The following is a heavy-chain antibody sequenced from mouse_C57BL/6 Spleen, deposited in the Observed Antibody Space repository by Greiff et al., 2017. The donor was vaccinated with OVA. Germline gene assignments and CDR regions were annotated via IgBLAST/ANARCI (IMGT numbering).Heavy chain of an antibody. CDR2: IGPANGNT. V-gene: IGHV14-3*01. D-gene: IGHD2-3*01. CDR1: GFTIKNTY. CDR3: ASPYDGYYHDWYFDV. J-gene: IGHJ1*03. Sequence: EVKLVESVAELVRPGASVKLSCTASGFTIKNTYMPWVTQRPEQGLEWIGTIGPANGNTKYAPKFPGKSTITADTSSNPPYLPLSSLTSEDTAIYYCASPYDGYYHDWYFDVWGTGATGTVAA.